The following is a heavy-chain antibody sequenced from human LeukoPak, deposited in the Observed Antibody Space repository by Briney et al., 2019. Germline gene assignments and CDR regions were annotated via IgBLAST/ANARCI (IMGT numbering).Heavy chain of an antibody. J-gene: IGHJ4*02. CDR2: ISGSDGST. D-gene: IGHD3-3*01. CDR3: ARGSLAWSGTFDY. Sequence: GGSLRLSCAASGFTFSSYAMSWVRQAPGKGLEWVSGISGSDGSTNYADSVKGRFTISRDNSRNTLYLQMNSLRAEDTTMYYCARGSLAWSGTFDYWGQGTLVTVSS. CDR1: GFTFSSYA. V-gene: IGHV3-23*01.